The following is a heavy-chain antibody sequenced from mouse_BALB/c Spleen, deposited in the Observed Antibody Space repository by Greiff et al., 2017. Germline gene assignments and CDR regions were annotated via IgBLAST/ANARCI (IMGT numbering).Heavy chain of an antibody. Sequence: VQLVESGPSLVQPSQSLSITCTVSGFSLTSYGVHWVRQSPGKGLEWLGVIWSGGSTDYNAAFMSRLSITKDNSKSQVFFKMNSLQADDTAIYYCAKNGNYAMDYWGQGTSVTVAS. V-gene: IGHV2-5-1*01. CDR1: GFSLTSYG. CDR3: AKNGNYAMDY. CDR2: IWSGGST. J-gene: IGHJ4*01. D-gene: IGHD1-1*02.